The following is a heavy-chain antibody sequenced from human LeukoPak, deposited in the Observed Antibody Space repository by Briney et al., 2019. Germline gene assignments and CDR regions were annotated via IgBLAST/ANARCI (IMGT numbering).Heavy chain of an antibody. V-gene: IGHV1-2*02. J-gene: IGHJ4*02. D-gene: IGHD3-9*01. CDR1: GYTFTGYY. CDR2: INPNSGGT. CDR3: ARDDYDILTGYYKGLDY. Sequence: ASVKLSCKASGYTFTGYYMHWVRLAPGQGLEWMGWINPNSGGTNYAQKFQGRVTMNRDTSISTAYMELSRLRSDDTAVYYCARDDYDILTGYYKGLDYWGQGTLVTDSS.